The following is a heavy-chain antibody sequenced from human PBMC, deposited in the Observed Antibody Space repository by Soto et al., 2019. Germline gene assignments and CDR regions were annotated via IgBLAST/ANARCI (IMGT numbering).Heavy chain of an antibody. CDR1: GFTFDDYA. CDR3: AKDRRALGYYFVY. Sequence: EVQLVESGGGLVQPGRSLRLSCAASGFTFDDYAMHWVRQAPGKGLEWVSGISWNSGSIGYADSVKGRFTISRDNAKNSLYLQMNSLRAEDTALYYCAKDRRALGYYFVYWGQGTLVTVSS. CDR2: ISWNSGSI. J-gene: IGHJ4*02. V-gene: IGHV3-9*01. D-gene: IGHD7-27*01.